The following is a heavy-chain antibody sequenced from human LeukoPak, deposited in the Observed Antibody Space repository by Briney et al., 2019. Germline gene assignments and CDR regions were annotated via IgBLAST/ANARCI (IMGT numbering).Heavy chain of an antibody. V-gene: IGHV1-69*04. CDR3: ARDSFRSTVELDY. D-gene: IGHD4-23*01. CDR1: GYSFTTYG. J-gene: IGHJ4*02. Sequence: GASVKVSCKASGYSFTTYGISWVRQAPGQGLEWMGRIIPILGIANYAQKFQGRVTITADKSTSTAYMELSSLRSEDTAVYYCARDSFRSTVELDYWGQGTLVTVSS. CDR2: IIPILGIA.